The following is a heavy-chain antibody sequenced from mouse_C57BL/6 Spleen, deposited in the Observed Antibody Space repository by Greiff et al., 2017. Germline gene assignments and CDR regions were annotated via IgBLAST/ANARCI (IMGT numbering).Heavy chain of an antibody. CDR3: ARSGQLRLLPYYFDY. J-gene: IGHJ2*01. D-gene: IGHD3-2*02. Sequence: EVKLQESGPELVKPGASVKISCKASGYSFTGYYMNWVKQSPEKSLEWIGEINPSTGGTTYNQKFKAKATLTVDKSSSTAYMQLKSLTSEDSAVYYCARSGQLRLLPYYFDYWGQGTTLTVSS. CDR1: GYSFTGYY. CDR2: INPSTGGT. V-gene: IGHV1-42*01.